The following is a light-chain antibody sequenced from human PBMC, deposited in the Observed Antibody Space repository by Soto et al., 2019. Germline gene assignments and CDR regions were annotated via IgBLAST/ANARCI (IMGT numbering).Light chain of an antibody. J-gene: IGLJ1*01. V-gene: IGLV2-14*01. CDR2: EVS. CDR1: SSDVGGYNY. Sequence: QSALTQPASVSGSPGQSITISCTGTSSDVGGYNYVSWYQQHPGKAPKLMIYEVSNRPSGVSNRFSGSKSGNTASLTISGLPADDEADYYCSSYTSSSTLVFGNGTKLTVL. CDR3: SSYTSSSTLV.